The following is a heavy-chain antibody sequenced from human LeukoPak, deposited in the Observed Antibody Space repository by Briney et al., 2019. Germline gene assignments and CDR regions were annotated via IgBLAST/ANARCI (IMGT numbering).Heavy chain of an antibody. V-gene: IGHV3-7*03. CDR2: IKQDGSEK. D-gene: IGHD3-10*01. J-gene: IGHJ4*02. CDR3: AREGYYGSGSYSYYFDY. Sequence: PGGSLSLSCAASGSTFSSYWMSWVRQAPGKGLEWVANIKQDGSEKYYVDSVKGRFTISRDNAKNSLYLQMNSLRAEDTAVYYCAREGYYGSGSYSYYFDYWGQGTLVTVSS. CDR1: GSTFSSYW.